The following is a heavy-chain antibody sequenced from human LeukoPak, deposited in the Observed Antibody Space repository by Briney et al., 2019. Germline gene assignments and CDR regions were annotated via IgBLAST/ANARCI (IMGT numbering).Heavy chain of an antibody. J-gene: IGHJ6*02. Sequence: ASVKVSCKASGGTFISYAISWVRQAPGQGLEWMGGIIPIFGTANYAQKFQGRVTITADESTSTAYMELSSLRSEDTAVYYCGGGGYLDYYYYGMDVWGQGTTVTVSS. CDR1: GGTFISYA. CDR3: GGGGYLDYYYYGMDV. V-gene: IGHV1-69*13. D-gene: IGHD5-12*01. CDR2: IIPIFGTA.